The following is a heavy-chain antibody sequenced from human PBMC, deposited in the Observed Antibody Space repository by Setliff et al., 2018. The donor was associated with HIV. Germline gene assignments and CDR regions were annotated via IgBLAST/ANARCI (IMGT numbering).Heavy chain of an antibody. CDR2: MNAASGKT. D-gene: IGHD1-26*01. Sequence: ASVKVSCKISGYTLTEVSMHWVRQAPGKGLEWLGWMNAASGKTKYSEEFQNRISFTRDTSANIGYLELTKLRSEDMGIYYCVRVRVGGSLYFDFWGQGTPVTVSS. CDR1: GYTLTEVS. J-gene: IGHJ4*02. CDR3: VRVRVGGSLYFDF. V-gene: IGHV1-3*03.